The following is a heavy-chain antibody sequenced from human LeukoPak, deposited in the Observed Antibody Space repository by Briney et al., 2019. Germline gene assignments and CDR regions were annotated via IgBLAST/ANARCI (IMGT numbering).Heavy chain of an antibody. CDR3: ARTLNGDYAY. V-gene: IGHV4-34*01. CDR2: INRSGST. CDR1: GGSFSGYY. Sequence: PSETLSLTCAVYGGSFSGYYWSWIRQPPGKGLEWIGEINRSGSTNYNPSLKSRVTISVDTSKNQFSLKLSSVTAADTAVYYCARTLNGDYAYWGQGTLVTVSS. J-gene: IGHJ4*02. D-gene: IGHD4-17*01.